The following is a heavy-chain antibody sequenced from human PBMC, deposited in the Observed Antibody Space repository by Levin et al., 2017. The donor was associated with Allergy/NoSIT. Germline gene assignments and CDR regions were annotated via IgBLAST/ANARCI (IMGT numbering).Heavy chain of an antibody. D-gene: IGHD3-10*01. CDR3: ARETDYYGSGSYASLFGDY. V-gene: IGHV1-18*01. CDR2: ISAYNGNT. CDR1: GYTFTSYG. J-gene: IGHJ4*02. Sequence: ASVKVSCKASGYTFTSYGISWVRQAPGQGLEWMGWISAYNGNTNYAQKLQGRVTMTTDTSTSTAYMELRSLRSDDTAVYYCARETDYYGSGSYASLFGDYWGQGTLVTVSS.